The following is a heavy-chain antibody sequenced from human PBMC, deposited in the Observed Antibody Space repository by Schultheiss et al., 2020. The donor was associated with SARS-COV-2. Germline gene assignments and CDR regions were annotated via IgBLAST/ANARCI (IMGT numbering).Heavy chain of an antibody. CDR2: IKQDGSEK. D-gene: IGHD2-2*01. Sequence: GGSLRLSCAASGFTFSSYWMSWVRQAPGKGLEWVANIKQDGSEKYYVDSVKGRFTISRDNAKNSLYLQMNSLRAEDTAVYYCAREGWGCSSTSCFGPPGWSPIDYWGQGTLVTVSS. CDR1: GFTFSSYW. J-gene: IGHJ4*02. V-gene: IGHV3-7*03. CDR3: AREGWGCSSTSCFGPPGWSPIDY.